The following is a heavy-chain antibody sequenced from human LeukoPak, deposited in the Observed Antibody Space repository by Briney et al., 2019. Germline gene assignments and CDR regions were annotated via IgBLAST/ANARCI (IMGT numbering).Heavy chain of an antibody. CDR2: IYTSGST. D-gene: IGHD3-16*02. CDR1: GGSISSYY. CDR3: ARDRIEYYYYYGMDV. V-gene: IGHV4-4*07. J-gene: IGHJ6*02. Sequence: PSETLSLTCTVSGGSISSYYWSWIRQPTGKGLEWIGRIYTSGSTNYNPSLKSRVTMSVDTSKNQFSLKLSSVTAADTAVYYCARDRIEYYYYYGMDVWGQGTTVTVSS.